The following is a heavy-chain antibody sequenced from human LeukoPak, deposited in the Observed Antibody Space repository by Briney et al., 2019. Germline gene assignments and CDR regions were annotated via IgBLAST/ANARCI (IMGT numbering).Heavy chain of an antibody. CDR2: ISGSGGST. CDR1: GFTFSSYA. J-gene: IGHJ6*02. D-gene: IGHD3-22*01. V-gene: IGHV3-23*01. CDR3: AKDRVYYDSSGYSRGNYYDMDV. Sequence: QPGGSLRLSCAASGFTFSSYAMSWVRQAPGKGLEWVSAISGSGGSTYYADSVKGRFTISRDNSKNTLYLQMNSLRAEDTAVYYCAKDRVYYDSSGYSRGNYYDMDVWGQGTTVTVSS.